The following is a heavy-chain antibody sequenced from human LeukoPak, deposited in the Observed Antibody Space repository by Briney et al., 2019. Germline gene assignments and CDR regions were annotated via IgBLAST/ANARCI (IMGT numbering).Heavy chain of an antibody. Sequence: ASVKVSCKAPGYTFIGYYIHWVRQAPGQGLEWMGRINLNSGATDYAQKFQGWVAMTRDTSINTAYMEFNRLKSDDTAVYYCARDWSMTTLDYWGQGTLVTVSS. D-gene: IGHD4-11*01. J-gene: IGHJ4*02. CDR1: GYTFIGYY. CDR3: ARDWSMTTLDY. V-gene: IGHV1-2*04. CDR2: INLNSGAT.